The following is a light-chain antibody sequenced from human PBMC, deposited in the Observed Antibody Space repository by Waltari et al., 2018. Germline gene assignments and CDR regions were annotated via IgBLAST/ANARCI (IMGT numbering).Light chain of an antibody. CDR3: QQYYTTPWT. J-gene: IGKJ1*01. CDR2: WAS. V-gene: IGKV4-1*01. CDR1: QTVLKNSNIKNY. Sequence: DIVMTQSPDSLAVSLGEGATINCESSQTVLKNSNIKNYLAWYQQKPGQPPKLLIYWASTRHSGVPDRFSGSGSGTEFTLTISSLQAEDVAFYYCQQYYTTPWTFGQGTKVEIK.